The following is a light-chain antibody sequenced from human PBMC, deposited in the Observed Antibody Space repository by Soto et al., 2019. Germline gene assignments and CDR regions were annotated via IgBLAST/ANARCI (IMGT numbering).Light chain of an antibody. Sequence: QSALTQPASVYGSPGQSITISCTGTNSDVGSHNFVSWYQQYPGKAPKLLIYEASKRPSGLSNRFSGSKSGNTASLTISVLQAEDEADYCCCSLTNGDTWVFGGGTKLTVL. CDR1: NSDVGSHNF. V-gene: IGLV2-14*02. J-gene: IGLJ3*02. CDR3: CSLTNGDTWV. CDR2: EAS.